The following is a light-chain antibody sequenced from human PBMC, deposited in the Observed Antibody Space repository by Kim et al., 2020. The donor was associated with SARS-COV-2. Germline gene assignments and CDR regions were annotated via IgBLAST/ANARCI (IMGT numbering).Light chain of an antibody. Sequence: QRVTIVSTGTNSNIGAGSDVHWYHHVPGTVPKLLIYAKTNRPSGVPDRFSGSKSGTSASLAITGLQPEDEGDYYCQSYDNSLNDKVFGGGTQLTVL. V-gene: IGLV1-40*01. CDR1: NSNIGAGSD. J-gene: IGLJ2*01. CDR2: AKT. CDR3: QSYDNSLNDKV.